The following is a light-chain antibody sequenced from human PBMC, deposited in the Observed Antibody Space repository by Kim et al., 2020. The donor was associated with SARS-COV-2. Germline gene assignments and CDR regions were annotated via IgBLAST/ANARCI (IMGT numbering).Light chain of an antibody. Sequence: DIQLTQSPSTLSASVGDRVTIACRASQGINTWLAWYQQKPGKAPKLLIYDASTLQTGVPSRFSGSGSGAEFALTINNLQPDDFATYYCQQYNSYSPTSGQGTKVDIK. CDR3: QQYNSYSPT. CDR2: DAS. V-gene: IGKV1-5*01. J-gene: IGKJ1*01. CDR1: QGINTW.